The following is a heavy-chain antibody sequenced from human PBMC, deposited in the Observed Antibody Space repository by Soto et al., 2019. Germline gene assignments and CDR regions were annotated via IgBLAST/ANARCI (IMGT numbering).Heavy chain of an antibody. J-gene: IGHJ6*02. CDR3: GRRFDFWTVSGRYFNGLDV. Sequence: GESLKISCKGSGYSFSSYWIVWVRQMPGKGLEWMGIIYPGDSDTRYSPSFQGQVTISADKSIDTAYLRWSSLKASDSAMYYCGRRFDFWTVSGRYFNGLDVWGQGTTVTVSS. CDR2: IYPGDSDT. D-gene: IGHD3-3*01. CDR1: GYSFSSYW. V-gene: IGHV5-51*01.